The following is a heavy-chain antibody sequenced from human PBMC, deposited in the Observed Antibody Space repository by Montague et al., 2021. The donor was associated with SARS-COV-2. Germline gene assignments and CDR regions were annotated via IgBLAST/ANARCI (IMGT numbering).Heavy chain of an antibody. CDR3: AKGYYYDTSGYLHPFDY. Sequence: SLSLSCAASGFTFRSYGMSWVRQAPGKGLEWVSGITGSGGSTYCADSVKGRFTISRDNSKNTLYLQMNSLRAEDTAVYYCAKGYYYDTSGYLHPFDYWGQGTLVTVSS. J-gene: IGHJ4*02. D-gene: IGHD3-22*01. CDR1: GFTFRSYG. V-gene: IGHV3-23*01. CDR2: ITGSGGST.